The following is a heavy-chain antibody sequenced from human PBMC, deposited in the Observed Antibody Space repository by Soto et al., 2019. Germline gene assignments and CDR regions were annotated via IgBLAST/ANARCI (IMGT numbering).Heavy chain of an antibody. D-gene: IGHD7-27*01. Sequence: QVQLVESGGGVVQPGRSLRLSCTASGFTFSSYAMHWVRQAPGKGLEWVAVISYDGSNKYYADSVKGRFTISRDNSKTTLYLQMNSLRAEDTAVSYCVGSASPSLTGETIFDSWGQGTLVTVSS. CDR1: GFTFSSYA. CDR2: ISYDGSNK. CDR3: VGSASPSLTGETIFDS. J-gene: IGHJ4*02. V-gene: IGHV3-30-3*01.